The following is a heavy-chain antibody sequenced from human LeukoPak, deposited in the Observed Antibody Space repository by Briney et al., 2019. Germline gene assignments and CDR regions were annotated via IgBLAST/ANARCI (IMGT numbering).Heavy chain of an antibody. CDR2: ISWNSGSI. D-gene: IGHD2-21*02. CDR1: GFTFDDYA. Sequence: GGSLRLSCAASGFTFDDYAMYWVRQAPGKGLEWVSSISWNSGSIDYADSVKGRFTISRDNAKNSLYLQMNSLRAEDMALYYCAKGPSYGVTANYFDYWGQGNLVTVSS. CDR3: AKGPSYGVTANYFDY. J-gene: IGHJ4*02. V-gene: IGHV3-9*03.